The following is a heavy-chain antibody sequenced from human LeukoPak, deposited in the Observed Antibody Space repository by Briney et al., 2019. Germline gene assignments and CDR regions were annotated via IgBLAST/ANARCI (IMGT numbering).Heavy chain of an antibody. Sequence: PGGSLRLSCAASRFTFSSYAMNWVRQAPGKGLEWVSAISGSGGRIYYTDSVKGRFTISRDNSKNTLFLQMNSLRAEDTAVYYCAKVWGSYSTGYFDYWGQGTLDTVSS. V-gene: IGHV3-23*01. CDR3: AKVWGSYSTGYFDY. J-gene: IGHJ4*02. CDR2: ISGSGGRI. D-gene: IGHD1-26*01. CDR1: RFTFSSYA.